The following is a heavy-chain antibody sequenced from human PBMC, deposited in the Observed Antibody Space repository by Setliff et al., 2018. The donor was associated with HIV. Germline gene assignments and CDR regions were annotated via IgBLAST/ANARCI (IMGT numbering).Heavy chain of an antibody. CDR3: ARGMDYYDTSGVGGHFYYYGMDV. J-gene: IGHJ6*02. D-gene: IGHD3-22*01. CDR1: GYSFTDYY. CDR2: INPKSDGT. V-gene: IGHV1-2*04. Sequence: ASVKVSCKASGYSFTDYYIHWVRQAPGQGLEWMGWINPKSDGTNYAQKFQGWITMTRDTSISTAYMELSRLRSDDTAVYYCARGMDYYDTSGVGGHFYYYGMDVWGQGTTVTVSS.